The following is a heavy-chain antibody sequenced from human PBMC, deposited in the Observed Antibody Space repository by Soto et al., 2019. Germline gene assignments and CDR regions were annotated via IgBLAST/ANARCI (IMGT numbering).Heavy chain of an antibody. D-gene: IGHD6-19*01. J-gene: IGHJ4*02. CDR3: AKGSSGWYLRIDY. V-gene: IGHV3-30*18. Sequence: PGGSLRLSCAASGFTFSSYGMHWVRQAPGKGLEWVAVISYDGSNKYYADSVKGRFTISRDNSKNTLYLQMNSLRAEDTAVYYCAKGSSGWYLRIDYWGQGTLVTVSS. CDR1: GFTFSSYG. CDR2: ISYDGSNK.